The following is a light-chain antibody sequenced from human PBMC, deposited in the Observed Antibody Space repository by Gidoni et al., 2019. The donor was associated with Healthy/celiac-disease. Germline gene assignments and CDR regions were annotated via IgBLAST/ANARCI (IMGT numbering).Light chain of an antibody. J-gene: IGLJ2*01. V-gene: IGLV3-1*01. CDR1: KLGDKY. CDR2: QDS. Sequence: SYELTQPPSVSVSPGQTASIPCSGDKLGDKYACWYQQKPGQSPVLVIYQDSKRPSGIPERFSGSNYGNTATLTISGTQDRDEADYYCQAWDSSTVVFGGGTKLTVL. CDR3: QAWDSSTVV.